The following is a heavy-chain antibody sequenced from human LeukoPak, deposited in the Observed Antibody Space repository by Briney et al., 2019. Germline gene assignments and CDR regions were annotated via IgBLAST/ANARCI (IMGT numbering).Heavy chain of an antibody. CDR1: GYSISSGYY. J-gene: IGHJ4*02. Sequence: PSETLSLTCAVSGYSISSGYYWGWIRQPPGKGLEWIGSIYHSGSTYYNPSLKSRVTISVDTSKSQFSLKLSSVTAADTAVYYCARLRMGMGSVDYWGQGTLVTVSS. V-gene: IGHV4-38-2*01. CDR2: IYHSGST. D-gene: IGHD7-27*01. CDR3: ARLRMGMGSVDY.